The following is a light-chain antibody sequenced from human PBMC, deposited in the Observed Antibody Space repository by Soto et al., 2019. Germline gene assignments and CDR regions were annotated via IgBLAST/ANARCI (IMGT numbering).Light chain of an antibody. Sequence: QSVLTQPPSVSAAPGQKVTISCSGSSSNIGGNSVSWYQQLPGTAPKLLIYDDNKRPSGIPDRFSGSKSGTSATLGITGFQTGDEADYYCVSWDSTLSAYVFRTGTKDTLL. CDR2: DDN. CDR1: SSNIGGNS. J-gene: IGLJ1*01. V-gene: IGLV1-51*01. CDR3: VSWDSTLSAYV.